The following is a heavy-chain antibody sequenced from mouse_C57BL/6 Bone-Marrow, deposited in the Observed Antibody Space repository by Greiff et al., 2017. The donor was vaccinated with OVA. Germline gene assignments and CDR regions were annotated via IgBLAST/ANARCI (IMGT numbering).Heavy chain of an antibody. J-gene: IGHJ3*01. CDR3: ASTYYSNFPFAY. CDR2: IRNKANGYTT. V-gene: IGHV7-3*01. Sequence: DVMLVESGGGLVQPGGSLSLSCAASGFTFTDYYMSWVRQPPGKALEWLGFIRNKANGYTTEYSASVKGRFTISRDNSQSILYLQMNALRAEDSATYYCASTYYSNFPFAYWGQGTLVTVSA. D-gene: IGHD2-5*01. CDR1: GFTFTDYY.